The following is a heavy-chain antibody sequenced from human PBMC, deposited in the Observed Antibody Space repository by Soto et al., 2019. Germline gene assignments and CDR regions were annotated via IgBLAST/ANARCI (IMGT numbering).Heavy chain of an antibody. CDR3: AKDRGPSITMIAEAH. CDR2: ITGSGGST. J-gene: IGHJ4*02. Sequence: EVQLLESGGGLVQPGGSLRLSCVASGFTFSGYAMSWVRQAPGQGLEWVSGITGSGGSTYSADSVRGRFTISRDNSKKELFLQMNSLRAEDTAIYYWAKDRGPSITMIAEAHWGQGTMVTVSS. V-gene: IGHV3-23*01. D-gene: IGHD3-22*01. CDR1: GFTFSGYA.